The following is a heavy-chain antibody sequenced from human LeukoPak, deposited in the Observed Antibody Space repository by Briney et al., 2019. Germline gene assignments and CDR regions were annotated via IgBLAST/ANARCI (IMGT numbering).Heavy chain of an antibody. Sequence: GGSLRLSCAESGFSVSSNYMSWVRQAPGKGLEWVSIIYNSGVTYYADSVKGRFTISRDTSKNMVYLQMNSLRGEDTAVYYCARGREYSSTPFDYWGQGTLVTVSS. V-gene: IGHV3-53*01. J-gene: IGHJ4*02. CDR3: ARGREYSSTPFDY. D-gene: IGHD2-2*01. CDR1: GFSVSSNY. CDR2: IYNSGVT.